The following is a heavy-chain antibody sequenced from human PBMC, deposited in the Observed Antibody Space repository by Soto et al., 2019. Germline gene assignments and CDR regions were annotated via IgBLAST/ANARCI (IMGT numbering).Heavy chain of an antibody. CDR2: IYYSGST. CDR3: ARDYYDDDAYCSGGSCYYY. D-gene: IGHD2-15*01. CDR1: GGSVSSGSYY. Sequence: SDTLSLTCTVSGGSVSSGSYYWSWIRQPPGKGLEWIGYIYYSGSTNYNPSLKSRVTISVDTSKNQFSLKLSSVTAADTAVYYCARDYYDDDAYCSGGSCYYYWGQGTLVTVSS. V-gene: IGHV4-61*01. J-gene: IGHJ4*02.